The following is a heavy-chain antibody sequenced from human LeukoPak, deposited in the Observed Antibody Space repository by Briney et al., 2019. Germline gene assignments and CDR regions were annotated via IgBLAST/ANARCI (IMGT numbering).Heavy chain of an antibody. V-gene: IGHV4-59*12. CDR1: GGSISSYY. J-gene: IGHJ4*02. CDR2: IYYSGST. CDR3: ASPTSDGGCDAS. D-gene: IGHD5-12*01. Sequence: SETLSLTCTVSGGSISSYYWTWIRQPPGKGLEWIGYIYYSGSTNYNPSLKSRVTISVDTSKNQFSLKLSSVTAADTAVYYCASPTSDGGCDASWGQGTLVTVSS.